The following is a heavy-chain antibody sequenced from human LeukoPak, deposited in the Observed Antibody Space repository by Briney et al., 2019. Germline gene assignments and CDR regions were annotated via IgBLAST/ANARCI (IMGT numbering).Heavy chain of an antibody. Sequence: GEYLKISCKVSGYSFTTYWIAWVRQMPGKGLEWMGIINPGDSDTRYSPSFQGQVTISADKSISTAYLQWSSLKASDTAMYYCARQVAYTSGRTFDFWGQGTLVTVSS. CDR3: ARQVAYTSGRTFDF. D-gene: IGHD6-19*01. V-gene: IGHV5-51*01. J-gene: IGHJ4*02. CDR2: INPGDSDT. CDR1: GYSFTTYW.